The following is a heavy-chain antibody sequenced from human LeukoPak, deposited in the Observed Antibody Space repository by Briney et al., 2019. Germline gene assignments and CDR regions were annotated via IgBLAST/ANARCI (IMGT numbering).Heavy chain of an antibody. CDR1: GFTFSSYS. CDR3: ARGTRITIFGVVDDWFDP. V-gene: IGHV3-48*04. CDR2: ISSSSGTI. Sequence: GSLRLSCAASGFTFSSYSMNWVRQAPGKGLEWVSYISSSSGTIHYADSVKGRFTISRDNAKNSLYLQMNSLRAEDTAVYYCARGTRITIFGVVDDWFDPWGQGTLVTVSS. J-gene: IGHJ5*02. D-gene: IGHD3-3*01.